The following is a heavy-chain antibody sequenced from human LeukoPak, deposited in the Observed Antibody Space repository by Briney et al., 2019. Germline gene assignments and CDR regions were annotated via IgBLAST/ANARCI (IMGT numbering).Heavy chain of an antibody. CDR1: GFSFSTYA. CDR3: ARRDTSGYFSDY. D-gene: IGHD6-19*01. J-gene: IGHJ4*02. CDR2: ISSNGGNT. Sequence: PGGSLRLSCAASGFSFSTYAMSWVRQAPGKGLEYVASISSNGGNTYYPNSVKGRFTISRDNSKNTLYLQMGSLRVGDMAVYYCARRDTSGYFSDYWGQGTLVTVSS. V-gene: IGHV3-64*01.